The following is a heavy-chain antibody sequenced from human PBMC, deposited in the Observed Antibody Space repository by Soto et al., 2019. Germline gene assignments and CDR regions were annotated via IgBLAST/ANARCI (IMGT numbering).Heavy chain of an antibody. D-gene: IGHD3-3*01. CDR3: ATDRFRFLEWLPPRAFNI. CDR2: FDPEDGKT. CDR1: GYSLTELS. J-gene: IGHJ3*02. Sequence: AASVKVSCKVSGYSLTELSMHWVRQAPGKGLEWMGGFDPEDGKTVYAQKFQGRVTMTEDTSTDTACMELSSLRSEDTAVYYCATDRFRFLEWLPPRAFNIWGQGTMVTVSS. V-gene: IGHV1-24*01.